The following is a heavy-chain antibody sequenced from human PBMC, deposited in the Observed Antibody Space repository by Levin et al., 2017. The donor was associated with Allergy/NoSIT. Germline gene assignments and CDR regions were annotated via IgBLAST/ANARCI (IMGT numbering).Heavy chain of an antibody. CDR1: GYSFTSYW. J-gene: IGHJ6*03. V-gene: IGHV5-51*01. D-gene: IGHD1-1*01. CDR2: IYPGDSDT. Sequence: KVSCQGSGYSFTSYWIGWVRQMPGKGLEWMGIIYPGDSDTRYNPSFQGQVTISADKSISTAYLQWSSLKASDTAIYYCARRGTRDYYYYMDVWGKGTTVTVSS. CDR3: ARRGTRDYYYYMDV.